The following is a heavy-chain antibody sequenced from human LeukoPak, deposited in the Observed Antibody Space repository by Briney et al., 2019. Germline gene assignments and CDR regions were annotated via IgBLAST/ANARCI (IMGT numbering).Heavy chain of an antibody. CDR3: ATWRDYYYDSSGSHMDFDY. J-gene: IGHJ4*02. CDR1: GFTFSSYA. V-gene: IGHV1-69*05. CDR2: IIPIFGTA. Sequence: PGGSLRLSCAASGFTFSSYAMSWVRQAPGKGLEWMGGIIPIFGTANYAQKFQGRVTITTDESTSTAYMELSSLRSEDTAVYYCATWRDYYYDSSGSHMDFDYWGQGTLVTVSS. D-gene: IGHD3-22*01.